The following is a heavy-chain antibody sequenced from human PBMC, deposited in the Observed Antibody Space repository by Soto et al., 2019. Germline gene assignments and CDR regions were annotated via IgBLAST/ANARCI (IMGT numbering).Heavy chain of an antibody. V-gene: IGHV3-11*06. Sequence: AGGSLRLSCAASGFTFRGYYMRWIRQAPGKGLEWVSYISSTGSNEKYADSVKGRFTISRDNAKNSLYLQMNSLRAEDTAVYYCARDSSITPRPLDYWGQGTPVTVSS. J-gene: IGHJ4*02. CDR1: GFTFRGYY. D-gene: IGHD6-6*01. CDR2: ISSTGSNE. CDR3: ARDSSITPRPLDY.